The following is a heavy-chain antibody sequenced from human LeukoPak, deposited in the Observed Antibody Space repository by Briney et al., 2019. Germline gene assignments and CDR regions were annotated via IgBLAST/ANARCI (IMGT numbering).Heavy chain of an antibody. J-gene: IGHJ6*03. V-gene: IGHV4-34*01. CDR3: ASNPPPRAWIRGLRPYYMDV. CDR1: GGSFSGYY. Sequence: SETLSLTCAVYGGSFSGYYWSWLRHPPGKGLEWVGEINHSGSTNYNPSLKSRVTISVDTSKNQFSLKLSSVTAADTAVYYCASNPPPRAWIRGLRPYYMDVWGKGTTVTVSS. CDR2: INHSGST. D-gene: IGHD4-17*01.